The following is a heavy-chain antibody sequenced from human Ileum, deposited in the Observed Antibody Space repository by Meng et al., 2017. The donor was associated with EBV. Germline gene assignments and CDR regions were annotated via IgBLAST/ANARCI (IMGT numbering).Heavy chain of an antibody. V-gene: IGHV4-30-4*01. CDR3: ARGGDTSGYSLDY. CDR2: IYKSGST. Sequence: QLRESGPGLGKPSQTLSLTCAVSGGSISSGGYYWSWIRQPPGKGLEWIGYIYKSGSTYYNPSLTSRVTISVDTSKNQFFLKLGSVTAADTGVYYCARGGDTSGYSLDYWGQGILVTVSS. CDR1: GGSISSGGYY. J-gene: IGHJ4*02. D-gene: IGHD3-22*01.